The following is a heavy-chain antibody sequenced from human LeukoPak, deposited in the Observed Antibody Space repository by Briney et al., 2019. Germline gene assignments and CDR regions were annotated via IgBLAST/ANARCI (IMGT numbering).Heavy chain of an antibody. J-gene: IGHJ6*04. CDR2: ISSSSYI. V-gene: IGHV3-21*01. CDR1: GFTFSSYS. CDR3: ARVPGATGSRMDV. Sequence: GGSLRLSCAASGFTFSSYSMNWVRQAPGKGLEWVSSISSSSYIYYADSVKGRFTISRDNAKNSLYLQMNSLRAEDTAVYYCARVPGATGSRMDVWGKGTTVTVSS. D-gene: IGHD1-26*01.